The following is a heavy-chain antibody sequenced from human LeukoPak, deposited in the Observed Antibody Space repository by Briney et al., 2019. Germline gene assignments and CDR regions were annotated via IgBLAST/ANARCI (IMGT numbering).Heavy chain of an antibody. D-gene: IGHD3-9*01. Sequence: SVKVSCKGSGYSFTGYYMHWVRQAPGQGLEWMGGIIPIFGTANYAQKFQGRVTITADKSTSTAYMELSSLRSEDTAVYYRARTPHHYDILTGYLDYWGQGTLVTVSS. CDR2: IIPIFGTA. V-gene: IGHV1-69*06. CDR1: GYSFTGYY. CDR3: ARTPHHYDILTGYLDY. J-gene: IGHJ4*02.